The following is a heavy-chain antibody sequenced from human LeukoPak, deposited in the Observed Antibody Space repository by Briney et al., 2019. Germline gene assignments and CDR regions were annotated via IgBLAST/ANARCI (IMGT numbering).Heavy chain of an antibody. D-gene: IGHD5-18*01. V-gene: IGHV3-48*04. CDR1: GFTFSSYS. J-gene: IGHJ6*02. CDR3: ARILIDTAMVTMPYYYYGMDV. CDR2: ISSSSSTI. Sequence: GGSLRLSCAASGFTFSSYSMNWVRQAPGKGLEWVSYISSSSSTIYYADSVKGRFTISRDNAKNSLYLQMNSLRAEDTAVYYCARILIDTAMVTMPYYYYGMDVWGQGTTVTVSS.